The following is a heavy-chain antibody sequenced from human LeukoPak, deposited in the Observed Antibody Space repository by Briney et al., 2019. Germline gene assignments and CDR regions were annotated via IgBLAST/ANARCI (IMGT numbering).Heavy chain of an antibody. D-gene: IGHD3-9*01. CDR3: ARNTLLRYFDWLSLGYFDL. CDR1: GGSISSSSYY. V-gene: IGHV4-39*07. CDR2: IYYSGST. J-gene: IGHJ2*01. Sequence: PETLSLTCTVSGGSISSSSYYWGWIRQPPGKGLEWIGSIYYSGSTYYNPSLKSRVTISVDTSKNQFSLKLSSVTAADTAVYYCARNTLLRYFDWLSLGYFDLWGRGTLVTVSS.